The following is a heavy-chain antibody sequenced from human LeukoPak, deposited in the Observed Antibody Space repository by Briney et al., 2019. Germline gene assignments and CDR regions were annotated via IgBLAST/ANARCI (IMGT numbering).Heavy chain of an antibody. CDR3: ARDPSDSSGYYPYFDY. CDR1: GFTFSSYG. Sequence: QSGGSLRLSCAASGFTFSSYGMHWVRQAPGKGLEWVAVISYDGSNKYYADSVKGRFTISRDNAKNSLYLQMNSLRAEDTAVYYCARDPSDSSGYYPYFDYWGQGTLVTVSS. CDR2: ISYDGSNK. J-gene: IGHJ4*02. V-gene: IGHV3-30*03. D-gene: IGHD3-22*01.